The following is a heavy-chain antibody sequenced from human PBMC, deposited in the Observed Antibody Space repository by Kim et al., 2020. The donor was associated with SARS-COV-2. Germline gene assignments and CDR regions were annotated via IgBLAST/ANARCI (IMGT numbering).Heavy chain of an antibody. Sequence: GGSLRLSCAASGFTFSNPGMSWVRQAPGKGLDWFGVIKSKTDGGTTNSLAPVKGRSTISRDDSKNSRYRQMNSLKPEDTAVYYCTLCLDFTYTNSAMNV. CDR2: IKSKTDGGTT. D-gene: IGHD2-2*02. CDR3: TLCLDFTYTNSAMNV. V-gene: IGHV3-15*01. J-gene: IGHJ6*01. CDR1: GFTFSNPG.